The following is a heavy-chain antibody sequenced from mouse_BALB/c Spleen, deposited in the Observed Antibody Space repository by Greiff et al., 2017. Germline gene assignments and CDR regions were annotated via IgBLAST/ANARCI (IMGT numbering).Heavy chain of an antibody. CDR2: IHPSDSET. D-gene: IGHD2-4*01. CDR3: ASWYDYDRGAY. V-gene: IGHV1S82*01. CDR1: GYSFTSYW. Sequence: VQLQQSWAELVRPGASVKLFRKASGYSFTSYWMNWVKQSPGQGLEWIGMIHPSDSETRLNQKFKDKATLTVDKSTSPADMQLSSPTSEDSAVYYGASWYDYDRGAYWGQGTLVTVSA. J-gene: IGHJ3*01.